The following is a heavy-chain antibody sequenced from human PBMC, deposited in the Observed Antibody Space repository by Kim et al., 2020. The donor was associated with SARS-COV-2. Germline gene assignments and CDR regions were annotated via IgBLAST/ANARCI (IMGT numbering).Heavy chain of an antibody. Sequence: ASVKVSCKASGYTFTSYGISWVRQAPGQGLEWMGWISAYNGNTNYAQKLQGRVTMTTDTSTSTAYMELRSLRSDDTAVYYCARVPSPYYDFWSGYSNYYYYYYMGVWGKRTTVTVSS. V-gene: IGHV1-18*01. D-gene: IGHD3-3*01. CDR1: GYTFTSYG. CDR2: ISAYNGNT. CDR3: ARVPSPYYDFWSGYSNYYYYYYMGV. J-gene: IGHJ6*03.